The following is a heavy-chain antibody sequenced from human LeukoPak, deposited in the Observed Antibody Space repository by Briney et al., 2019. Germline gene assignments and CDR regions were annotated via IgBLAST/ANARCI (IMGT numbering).Heavy chain of an antibody. CDR3: ARPHSTFFDQDAAYYFDY. J-gene: IGHJ4*02. D-gene: IGHD3-9*01. CDR2: IYTSGST. Sequence: LTXTVCGGSISSGXYYWSWLGQPAXXXXXWIXRIYTSGSTNYNPSLKSRVTISVDTSKNHFSLKLSSVTSADTAVYYCARPHSTFFDQDAAYYFDYWGQGTLVTVSS. V-gene: IGHV4-61*02. CDR1: GGSISSGXYY.